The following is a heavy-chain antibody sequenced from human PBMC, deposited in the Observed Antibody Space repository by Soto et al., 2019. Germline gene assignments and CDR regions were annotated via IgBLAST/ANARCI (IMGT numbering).Heavy chain of an antibody. D-gene: IGHD1-26*01. CDR1: GGIFSSNA. Sequence: GPSVKVSCKASGGIFSSNAINWVRRAPGQGLEWMGGIIPILTTANYAQNFQGRVTITADESTSTAYMELSSLRSEDTAVYYCATGAYSGSYREYYYFGMDVWGHGTTVTVSS. CDR2: IIPILTTA. V-gene: IGHV1-69*13. CDR3: ATGAYSGSYREYYYFGMDV. J-gene: IGHJ6*02.